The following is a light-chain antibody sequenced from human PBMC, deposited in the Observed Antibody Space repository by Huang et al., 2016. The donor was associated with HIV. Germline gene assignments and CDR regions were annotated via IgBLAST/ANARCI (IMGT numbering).Light chain of an antibody. CDR1: QGITTW. CDR2: DAS. CDR3: QQYSTFPWT. Sequence: DIQMTQSPSALSASVGDRVTITCRASQGITTWLAWYQQAPGKAPKRRIYDASILEFGVPARFSGSGSGTEFTLTISSLQPDDFATYYCQQYSTFPWTFGQGTKVEIK. J-gene: IGKJ1*01. V-gene: IGKV1-5*01.